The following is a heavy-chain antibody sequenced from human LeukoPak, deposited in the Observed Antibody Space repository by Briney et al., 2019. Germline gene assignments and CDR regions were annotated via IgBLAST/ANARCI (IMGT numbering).Heavy chain of an antibody. D-gene: IGHD3-10*01. Sequence: GGSLRLSCAASGFTFSSHALSWLRQAPGKGLEWVSTISGSGGSTYYADSVKGRFTISRDNSKNTLYVQMSSLRADDTAVYYCAKGYYYGSGCYSNLDYWVQGTLVTVS. J-gene: IGHJ4*02. CDR3: AKGYYYGSGCYSNLDY. CDR1: GFTFSSHA. CDR2: ISGSGGST. V-gene: IGHV3-23*01.